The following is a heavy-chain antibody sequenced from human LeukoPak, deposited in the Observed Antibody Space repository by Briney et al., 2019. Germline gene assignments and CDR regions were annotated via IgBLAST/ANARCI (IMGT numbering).Heavy chain of an antibody. V-gene: IGHV1-8*01. D-gene: IGHD5-24*01. CDR1: GYTFTSYD. CDR2: MSPNSGNT. CDR3: ARGIRRDGYKSSLHY. J-gene: IGHJ4*02. Sequence: GASVKVSCKASGYTFTSYDINWVRQATGQGLEWMGWMSPNSGNTGYAQKFQDRVTMTRNTSISTAYMELSSLRSEDTAVYYCARGIRRDGYKSSLHYWGQGTLVTVSS.